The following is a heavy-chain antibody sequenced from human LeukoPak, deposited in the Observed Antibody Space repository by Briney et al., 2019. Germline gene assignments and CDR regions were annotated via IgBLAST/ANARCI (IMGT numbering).Heavy chain of an antibody. V-gene: IGHV3-23*01. CDR3: AKDLRTN. D-gene: IGHD4-17*01. CDR1: GFNLRNYA. Sequence: PGGSLRLSCAASGFNLRNYAMHWVRQAPGKGLEWVSGVSGSGGSTSYIDAVKGRFTFSRDNSKNTLYLQMNSLRVEDTAVYYCAKDLRTNWGQGTLVTVSS. J-gene: IGHJ4*02. CDR2: VSGSGGST.